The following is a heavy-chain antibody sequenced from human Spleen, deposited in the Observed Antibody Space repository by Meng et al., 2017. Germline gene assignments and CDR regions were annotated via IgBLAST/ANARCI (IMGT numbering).Heavy chain of an antibody. D-gene: IGHD3-22*01. CDR3: TKERSSSGYSHYFDY. J-gene: IGHJ4*02. CDR1: GFIFSDYY. V-gene: IGHV3-30*18. Sequence: VQVVASGGAVVQPGGARRLFCASSGFIFSDYYMGWIRQAPGKGLEWLLVISFDGSTRYYPESVRGWFTVYRDNSKNTLYLEMNNMRDEDTAVYYCTKERSSSGYSHYFDYWGQGVLVTVSS. CDR2: ISFDGSTR.